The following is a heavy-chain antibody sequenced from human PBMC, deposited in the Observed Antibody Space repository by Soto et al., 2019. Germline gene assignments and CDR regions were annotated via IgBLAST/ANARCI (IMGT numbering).Heavy chain of an antibody. J-gene: IGHJ5*02. D-gene: IGHD6-19*01. CDR1: GFSLSTSGVG. CDR2: IYWDDDK. V-gene: IGHV2-5*02. CDR3: AHTHRDGCPKT. Sequence: QITLKESGPTLAKPTQTLTLTCTFSGFSLSTSGVGVGWIRQPPGKALEWLALIYWDDDKRYSPSLKSRLTLTKDTSKNQVVLTMTNMDPVDTATYYCAHTHRDGCPKTWGQGTLVTVSS.